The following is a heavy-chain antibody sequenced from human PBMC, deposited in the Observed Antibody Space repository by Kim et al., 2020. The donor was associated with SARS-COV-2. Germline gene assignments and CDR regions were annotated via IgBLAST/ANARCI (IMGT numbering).Heavy chain of an antibody. J-gene: IGHJ4*02. CDR3: AKDLTMIVVVTRGY. Sequence: ADSGRGRFTISRAKAKNTLYLQMNSLRAEDTAVYYCAKDLTMIVVVTRGYWGQGTLVTVSS. V-gene: IGHV3-23*01. D-gene: IGHD3-22*01.